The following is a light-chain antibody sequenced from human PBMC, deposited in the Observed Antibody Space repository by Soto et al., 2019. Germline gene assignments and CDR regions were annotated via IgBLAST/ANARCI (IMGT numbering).Light chain of an antibody. V-gene: IGLV2-23*02. CDR2: EVT. CDR3: CSYAGSSTYV. J-gene: IGLJ1*01. CDR1: SSDVGSYDL. Sequence: QSVLTQPASVSGSPGQAFTLSCTGTSSDVGSYDLVSWYQQHPGKAPKLMIYEVTKRPSGVSNRFSGSKSGNTAFLTISWLQAEDEADYYCCSYAGSSTYVFGTGTKVTVL.